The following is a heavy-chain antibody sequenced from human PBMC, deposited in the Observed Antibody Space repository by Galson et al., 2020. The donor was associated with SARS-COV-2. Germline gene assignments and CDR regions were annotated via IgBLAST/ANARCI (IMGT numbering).Heavy chain of an antibody. CDR1: GFTFRNYG. J-gene: IGHJ6*02. V-gene: IGHV3-30*18. CDR3: AKRPKVFEIWPYGMDV. CDR2: ISYEGSNK. Sequence: GGSLRLSCAASGFTFRNYGMHWVRQAPGKGLEWMAVISYEGSNKYYADSVRGRFFISRDNSKNTLYLQMDSLRAEDTAVYYCAKRPKVFEIWPYGMDVWGQGTTVTVSS. D-gene: IGHD3-10*02.